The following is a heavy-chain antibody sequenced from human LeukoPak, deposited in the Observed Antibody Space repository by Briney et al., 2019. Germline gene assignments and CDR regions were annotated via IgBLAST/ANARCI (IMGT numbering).Heavy chain of an antibody. J-gene: IGHJ6*03. D-gene: IGHD3-10*01. CDR3: ARGNKRISMVRGVSYYYYYHMDV. CDR1: GYTFTSYG. V-gene: IGHV1-69*05. CDR2: IIPMFGTA. Sequence: ASVKVSCKASGYTFTSYGISWVRQAPGQGLEWMGGIIPMFGTANYAQKFHDRVTITTDESTSTAYMELSSLRSEETAVYYCARGNKRISMVRGVSYYYYYHMDVWGKGTTVTVSS.